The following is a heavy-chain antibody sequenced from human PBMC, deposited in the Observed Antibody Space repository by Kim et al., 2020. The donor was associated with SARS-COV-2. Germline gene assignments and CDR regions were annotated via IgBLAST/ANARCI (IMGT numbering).Heavy chain of an antibody. V-gene: IGHV3-11*03. Sequence: GGSLRLSCAASGFTFSDYYMSWIRQAPGKGLEWVSYISSSSYTNYADSVKGRFTISRDNAKNSLYLQMNSLRAEDTAVYYCAAYCSGGSCYSFSYYYGMDVWPKGPRSPSP. CDR1: GFTFSDYY. CDR3: AAYCSGGSCYSFSYYYGMDV. CDR2: ISSSSYT. J-gene: IGHJ6*02. D-gene: IGHD2-15*01.